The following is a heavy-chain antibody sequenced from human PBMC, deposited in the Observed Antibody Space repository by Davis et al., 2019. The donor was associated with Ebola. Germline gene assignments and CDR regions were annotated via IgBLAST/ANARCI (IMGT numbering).Heavy chain of an antibody. D-gene: IGHD3-3*01. J-gene: IGHJ4*02. CDR2: IWYDGSNK. CDR3: ARDFSRVFGVVIPDY. V-gene: IGHV3-33*01. CDR1: GFTFSSYG. Sequence: GESLKISCAASGFTFSSYGMHWVRQAPGKGLEWVAVIWYDGSNKYYADSVKGRFTISRDNSKNTLYLQMNSLRAEDTAVYYCARDFSRVFGVVIPDYWGQGTLVTVSS.